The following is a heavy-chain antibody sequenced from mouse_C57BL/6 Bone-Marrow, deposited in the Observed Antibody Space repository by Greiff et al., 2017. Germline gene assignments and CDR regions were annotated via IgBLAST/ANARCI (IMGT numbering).Heavy chain of an antibody. J-gene: IGHJ2*01. D-gene: IGHD1-1*01. Sequence: DVQLQESGPELVKPGASVKISCKASGYSFTGYYMHWVKQSSEKSLEWIGEINPSTGGTSYNQKFKGKATLTVDKSSSTAYMQLKSLTSEDSAVYYCARGYYGSSQYYFDYWGQGTTLTVSS. CDR2: INPSTGGT. V-gene: IGHV1-43*01. CDR1: GYSFTGYY. CDR3: ARGYYGSSQYYFDY.